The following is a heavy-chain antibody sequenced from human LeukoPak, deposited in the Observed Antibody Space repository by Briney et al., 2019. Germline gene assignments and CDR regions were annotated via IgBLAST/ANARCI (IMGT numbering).Heavy chain of an antibody. J-gene: IGHJ5*02. Sequence: SETLSLTCAVYGGSFSGYYWSWIRQPPGKGLEWIGEINHSGSTNYNPSLKSRVTISVDTSKNQFSLKLSSVTAADTAVYYCARHRGGYCSSTSCWWFDPWGQGTLVTVSS. CDR3: ARHRGGYCSSTSCWWFDP. D-gene: IGHD2-2*01. CDR1: GGSFSGYY. V-gene: IGHV4-34*01. CDR2: INHSGST.